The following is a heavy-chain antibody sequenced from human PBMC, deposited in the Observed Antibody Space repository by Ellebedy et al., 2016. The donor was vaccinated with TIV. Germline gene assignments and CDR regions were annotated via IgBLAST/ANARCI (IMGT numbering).Heavy chain of an antibody. V-gene: IGHV3-9*01. CDR2: ISWNGGSI. Sequence: PGGSLRLSCAASGFTFDDYAMHWVRQAPGKGLEWVSGISWNGGSIGYADSVKGRFTISRDNAKNSLYLQMNSLRAEDTALYYCAKDIGYSSDAFDIWGQGTMVTVSS. D-gene: IGHD5-18*01. CDR1: GFTFDDYA. J-gene: IGHJ3*02. CDR3: AKDIGYSSDAFDI.